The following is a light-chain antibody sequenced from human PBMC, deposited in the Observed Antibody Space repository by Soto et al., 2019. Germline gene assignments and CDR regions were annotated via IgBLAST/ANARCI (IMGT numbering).Light chain of an antibody. CDR1: SSDIGSYNA. J-gene: IGLJ2*01. CDR3: SSFAPSYRVI. Sequence: QSVLTQPRSVSGSPGHSVTISCFGTSSDIGSYNAVSWYQQHPGKAPKLIIFDVFERPSGVPDRFSGSKSGNSASLTISGLQAEDESGYYCSSFAPSYRVIFGGGTKVTVL. V-gene: IGLV2-11*01. CDR2: DVF.